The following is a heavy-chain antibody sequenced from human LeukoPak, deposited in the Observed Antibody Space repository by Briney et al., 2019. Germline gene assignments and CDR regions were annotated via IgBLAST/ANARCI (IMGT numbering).Heavy chain of an antibody. Sequence: SETLSLTCTVSGGSISSGGYYWSWIRQHPGKGLEWIGYIYYSGSTYYNPSLKSRVTISVDTSKNQFSLKLSSVTAADTAVYYCARRTMRGVAGSIDYWGQGTLVTVSS. D-gene: IGHD6-19*01. CDR1: GGSISSGGYY. J-gene: IGHJ4*02. CDR3: ARRTMRGVAGSIDY. CDR2: IYYSGST. V-gene: IGHV4-31*03.